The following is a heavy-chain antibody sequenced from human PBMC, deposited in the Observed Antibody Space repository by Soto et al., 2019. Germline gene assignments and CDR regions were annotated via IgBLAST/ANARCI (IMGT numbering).Heavy chain of an antibody. V-gene: IGHV4-30-4*01. CDR2: IYYSGST. Sequence: SETLSLTCTVSGGSISSGDYYWSWIRQPPGQGLEWIGYIYYSGSTYYNPSLKSRVTISEDTSKNQFSLKLSSVTAADTAVYYCARGSGYSYGYDYWGQGTLVTVSS. CDR1: GGSISSGDYY. D-gene: IGHD5-18*01. J-gene: IGHJ4*02. CDR3: ARGSGYSYGYDY.